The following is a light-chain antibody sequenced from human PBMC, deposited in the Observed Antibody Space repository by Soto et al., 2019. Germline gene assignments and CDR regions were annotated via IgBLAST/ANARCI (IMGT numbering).Light chain of an antibody. J-gene: IGLJ3*02. Sequence: QSVLTQPASVSGSPGQSITISCTGTSSDVGSYNLVSWYQQHPGKPPKLMLYDVSNRPSGASLPFSASKSGNTASLTISGLQAEDEADYYCSSYTSTSTWVFGGGTKLTVL. CDR3: SSYTSTSTWV. CDR2: DVS. V-gene: IGLV2-14*02. CDR1: SSDVGSYNL.